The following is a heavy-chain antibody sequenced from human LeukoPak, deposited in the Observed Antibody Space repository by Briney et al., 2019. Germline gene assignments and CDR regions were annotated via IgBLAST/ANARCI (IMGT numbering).Heavy chain of an antibody. D-gene: IGHD6-19*01. CDR2: INSDDSST. Sequence: GGSLRLYCAASGFTFSSCWTHWVRQAPGQGLVWVSRINSDDSSTGYADFVKGRFTSSRDNAKNTVYLQMNSLRVEDMAVYYCARESGYTSGWYVGYFDYWGQGTQVTVSS. V-gene: IGHV3-74*01. CDR3: ARESGYTSGWYVGYFDY. J-gene: IGHJ4*02. CDR1: GFTFSSCW.